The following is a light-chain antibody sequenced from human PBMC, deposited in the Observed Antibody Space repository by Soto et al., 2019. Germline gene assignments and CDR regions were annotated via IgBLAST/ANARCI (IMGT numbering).Light chain of an antibody. CDR3: KSYAGSNTYV. V-gene: IGLV2-8*01. CDR1: NSDIGAYDF. CDR2: EVV. Sequence: QSVLTQPASVSGSPGQSITISCTGTNSDIGAYDFVSWYQHHPGKAPRLIIYEVVQRPSGVPDRFSGSKSGNTASLTVSGLQAADEADYFCKSYAGSNTYVFGSGTKVTVL. J-gene: IGLJ1*01.